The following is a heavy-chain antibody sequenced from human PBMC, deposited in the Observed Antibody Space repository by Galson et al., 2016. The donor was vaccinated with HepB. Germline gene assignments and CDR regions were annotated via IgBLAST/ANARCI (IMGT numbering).Heavy chain of an antibody. CDR1: AYTFTNYA. V-gene: IGHV1-3*01. D-gene: IGHD1-1*01. Sequence: SVKVSCKASAYTFTNYAIHWVRQAPGQGLEWMGWIIPGNGDTKYSQTFQGRVTIARDTSANTAYMALNSLTPEDTAVYYCASDGLSRGTLDYWGQGILVTVSS. J-gene: IGHJ4*02. CDR2: IIPGNGDT. CDR3: ASDGLSRGTLDY.